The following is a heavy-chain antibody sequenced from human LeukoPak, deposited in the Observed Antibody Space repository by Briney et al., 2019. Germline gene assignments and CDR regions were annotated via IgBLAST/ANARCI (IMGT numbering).Heavy chain of an antibody. Sequence: TGGSLRLSCAASGFTFSSYGMSWVRQAPGKGLECVSIISASGDATKYADSVEGRFTISRDNCKKNLSLPMISLRAENSAVFYCAKDGTDYVWETYFGGLNLDYWGQGTLVTVSS. V-gene: IGHV3-23*01. J-gene: IGHJ4*02. CDR3: AKDGTDYVWETYFGGLNLDY. D-gene: IGHD3-16*01. CDR2: ISASGDAT. CDR1: GFTFSSYG.